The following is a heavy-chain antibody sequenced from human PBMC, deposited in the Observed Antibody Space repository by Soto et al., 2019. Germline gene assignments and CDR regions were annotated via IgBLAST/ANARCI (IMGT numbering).Heavy chain of an antibody. CDR3: ARGVVAATGYYYGMDV. Sequence: ASVKVSCKASGYTFTSYGISWVRQAPGQGLEWMGWISAYNGNTNYAQKLQGRVTMTTDTSTSTAYIELRSLRSDDTAVYYGARGVVAATGYYYGMDVWGKGTTVT. CDR2: ISAYNGNT. CDR1: GYTFTSYG. D-gene: IGHD2-15*01. J-gene: IGHJ6*04. V-gene: IGHV1-18*01.